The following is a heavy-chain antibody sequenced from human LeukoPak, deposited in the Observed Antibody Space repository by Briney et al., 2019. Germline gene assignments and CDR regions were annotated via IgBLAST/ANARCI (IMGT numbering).Heavy chain of an antibody. CDR1: GFTFSRYA. Sequence: GRSLRLSCAASGFTFSRYAMHWVRQAPGKGLEWVAVISYDGSNKYYADSVKGRFTISRDNSKNTLYLQMNSLRAEDTAVYYCARDKAVTTELTQYFQHWGQGTLVTVSS. CDR3: ARDKAVTTELTQYFQH. V-gene: IGHV3-30-3*01. J-gene: IGHJ1*01. D-gene: IGHD4-11*01. CDR2: ISYDGSNK.